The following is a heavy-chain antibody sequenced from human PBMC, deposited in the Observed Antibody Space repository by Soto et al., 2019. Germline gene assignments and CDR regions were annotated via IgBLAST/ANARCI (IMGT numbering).Heavy chain of an antibody. D-gene: IGHD5-12*01. V-gene: IGHV1-46*01. CDR1: GYTFTNYH. J-gene: IGHJ4*02. Sequence: QVHLVQSGAEVKKPGASVKVSCKTSGYTFTNYHIHWVRQAPGQGLEWLGIINPSDGGTGYAQKFQGRVTRTRDTSTSTVYMDMGSLRSEDTAVYYCARVAHQSLDYWGLGSLVTVSS. CDR2: INPSDGGT. CDR3: ARVAHQSLDY.